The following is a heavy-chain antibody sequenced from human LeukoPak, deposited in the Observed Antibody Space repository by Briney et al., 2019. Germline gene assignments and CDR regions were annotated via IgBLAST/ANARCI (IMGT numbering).Heavy chain of an antibody. D-gene: IGHD3-3*01. V-gene: IGHV4-4*07. CDR1: DGSIGSSDYY. CDR3: AGTLITIFGVVIPFDP. Sequence: SETLSLTCIVSDGSIGSSDYYWSWIRQPAGKGLEWIGRIYTSGSTNYNPSLKSRVTMSVDTSKNQFSLKLSSVTAADTAVYYCAGTLITIFGVVIPFDPWGQGTLVTVSS. J-gene: IGHJ5*02. CDR2: IYTSGST.